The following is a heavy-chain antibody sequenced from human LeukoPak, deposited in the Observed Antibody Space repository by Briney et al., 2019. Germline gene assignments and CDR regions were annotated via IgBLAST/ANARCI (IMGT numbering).Heavy chain of an antibody. J-gene: IGHJ4*02. CDR3: ARISTFNYYDSSGYYYD. CDR1: GGSISSSSYY. V-gene: IGHV4-39*01. D-gene: IGHD3-22*01. CDR2: IYYSGST. Sequence: SETLSLTCTVSGGSISSSSYYWGWIRQPPGKGLEWIGSIYYSGSTYYNPSLKSRVTISVDTSKNQFSLKLSSVTAADTAVYYCARISTFNYYDSSGYYYDWGQGTLVTVSS.